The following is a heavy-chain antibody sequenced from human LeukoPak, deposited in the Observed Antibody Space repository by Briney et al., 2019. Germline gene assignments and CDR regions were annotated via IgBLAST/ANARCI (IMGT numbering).Heavy chain of an antibody. CDR2: IYWNDDK. CDR1: GFSLSTSRVG. Sequence: SGPTLVNPTRTLTLTCTFSGFSLSTSRVGVGWIRQPPGKALEWLALIYWNDDKRYSPSLKSRLTITKDTSKNQVVLTMTNMDRVDTATYNCAHTYSSSPYYYYYMDVWGKGTTVTVSS. CDR3: AHTYSSSPYYYYYMDV. V-gene: IGHV2-5*01. J-gene: IGHJ6*03. D-gene: IGHD6-6*01.